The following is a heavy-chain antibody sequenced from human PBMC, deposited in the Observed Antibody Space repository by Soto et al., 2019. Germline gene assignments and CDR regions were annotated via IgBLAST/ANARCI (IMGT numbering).Heavy chain of an antibody. CDR1: GFTFSSYG. CDR3: ARDKVAAVYYYYGMDV. D-gene: IGHD6-19*01. CDR2: IWYDGSNK. Sequence: GGSLRLSCAASGFTFSSYGMHWVRQAPGKGLEWVAVIWYDGSNKYYADSVKGRFTISRDNSKNTLYLQMNSLRAEDTAVYYCARDKVAAVYYYYGMDVWGQGTTVTVSS. V-gene: IGHV3-33*01. J-gene: IGHJ6*02.